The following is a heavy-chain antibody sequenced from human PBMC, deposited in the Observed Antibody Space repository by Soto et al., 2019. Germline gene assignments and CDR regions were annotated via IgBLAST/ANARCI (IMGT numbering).Heavy chain of an antibody. CDR1: GDSISNLDYF. D-gene: IGHD2-15*01. CDR3: ARGRYCLSGRCFPNWFDS. CDR2: IYKSATT. V-gene: IGHV4-30-4*01. J-gene: IGHJ5*01. Sequence: TLSLTCSVSGDSISNLDYFWAWIRQPPGQALEYIGYIYKSATTYYNPSFESRVAISVDTSKSQFSLNVTSVTAADTAVYFCARGRYCLSGRCFPNWFDSWGQGALVTVSS.